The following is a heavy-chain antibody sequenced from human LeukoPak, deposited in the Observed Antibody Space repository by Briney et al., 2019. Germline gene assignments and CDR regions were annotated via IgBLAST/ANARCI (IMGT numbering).Heavy chain of an antibody. CDR1: GGSISSGGYS. CDR2: IYHSGST. CDR3: ARDKGIAAAGVPPNWFDP. D-gene: IGHD6-13*01. J-gene: IGHJ5*02. Sequence: PSQTLSPTCAVSGGSISSGGYSWSWIRQPPGKGLEWIGYIYHSGSTYYNPSLKSRVTISVDRSKNQFSLKLSSVTAADTAVYYCARDKGIAAAGVPPNWFDPWGQGTLVTVSS. V-gene: IGHV4-30-2*01.